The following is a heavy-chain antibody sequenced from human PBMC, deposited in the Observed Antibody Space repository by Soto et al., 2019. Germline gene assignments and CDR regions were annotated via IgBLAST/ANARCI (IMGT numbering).Heavy chain of an antibody. CDR2: IYYSGRT. D-gene: IGHD3-9*01. J-gene: IGHJ6*02. CDR1: GGSISSYY. CDR3: GIFSLCYDILTCYYMSYFYYGMDV. V-gene: IGHV4-59*01. Sequence: SETLSLTCTVSGGSISSYYWSWIRQPPGKGLEWIGYIYYSGRTNYNPSLKSRVTISVDTSKNQLSLKLSSVTAADTAVYYCGIFSLCYDILTCYYMSYFYYGMDVLGHVTSFTVSS.